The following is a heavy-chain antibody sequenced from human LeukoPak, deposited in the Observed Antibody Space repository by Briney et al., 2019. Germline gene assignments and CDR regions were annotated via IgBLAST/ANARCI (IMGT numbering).Heavy chain of an antibody. CDR2: IWYDRSNK. J-gene: IGHJ6*02. V-gene: IGHV3-33*01. Sequence: PGGSLRLSCAASGFTFISYGMHWVRQAPGKELERVAVIWYDRSNKYYADSVKGRFTISGDNSKNTLYLQMNSLRAEDTAVYYCARDRAYGDYAPYYYYYYGMDVWGQGTTVTVSS. CDR3: ARDRAYGDYAPYYYYYYGMDV. D-gene: IGHD4-17*01. CDR1: GFTFISYG.